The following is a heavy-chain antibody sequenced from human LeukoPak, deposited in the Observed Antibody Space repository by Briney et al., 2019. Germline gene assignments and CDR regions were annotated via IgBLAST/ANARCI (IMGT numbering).Heavy chain of an antibody. J-gene: IGHJ4*02. D-gene: IGHD2-15*01. CDR1: DYTFTNYG. CDR2: ISPYNGDT. CDR3: ARASAQWSDY. Sequence: ASVKVSCKASDYTFTNYGISWVRQAPGQGLEWMGWISPYNGDTNYAEKCQGRVTLTTDTSTSTAYMEVRSLRSDDTAIYYCARASAQWSDYWGQGTLVTVSS. V-gene: IGHV1-18*01.